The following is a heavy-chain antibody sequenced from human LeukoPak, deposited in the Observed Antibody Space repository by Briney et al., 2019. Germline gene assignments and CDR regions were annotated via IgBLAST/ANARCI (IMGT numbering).Heavy chain of an antibody. CDR3: ARRRCSSTSCYAYRVVVNWFDP. J-gene: IGHJ5*02. D-gene: IGHD2-2*01. CDR1: GGSFSGYY. V-gene: IGHV4-34*01. Sequence: SETLSLTCAVYGGSFSGYYWSWIRQPPGKGLEWIGEINHSGSTNYNPSLKSRVTISVDTSKNQFSLKLSSVTAADTAVYYCARRRCSSTSCYAYRVVVNWFDPWGQGTLVTVSS. CDR2: INHSGST.